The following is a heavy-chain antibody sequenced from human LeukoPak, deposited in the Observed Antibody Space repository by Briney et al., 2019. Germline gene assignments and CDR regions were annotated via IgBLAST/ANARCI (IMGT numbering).Heavy chain of an antibody. CDR2: IYTSGST. CDR1: GGSFSSGTYY. V-gene: IGHV4-61*02. CDR3: ARGLWFGAGGYFDY. D-gene: IGHD3-10*01. Sequence: SETLSLTCTVSGGSFSSGTYYWSWIRQPAGKGLEWIGRIYTSGSTNYNPSLKSRVTTSLDTSKNQFSLMLSSVTAADTAVYYCARGLWFGAGGYFDYWGQGTLVTVSS. J-gene: IGHJ4*02.